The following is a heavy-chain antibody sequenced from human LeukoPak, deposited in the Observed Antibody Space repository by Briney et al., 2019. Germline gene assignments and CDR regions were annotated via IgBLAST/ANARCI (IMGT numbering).Heavy chain of an antibody. Sequence: GGSLRLSCAASGFTFSTYAMNWVRQAPGKGLEWVAVISYDESNKYYADSVKGRFTISRDNSKNTLYLQMNSLRAEDTAVYYCAKSSFYCSGDSCYSVGAFDIWGQGTMVTVSS. CDR2: ISYDESNK. CDR3: AKSSFYCSGDSCYSVGAFDI. J-gene: IGHJ3*02. D-gene: IGHD2-15*01. CDR1: GFTFSTYA. V-gene: IGHV3-30*18.